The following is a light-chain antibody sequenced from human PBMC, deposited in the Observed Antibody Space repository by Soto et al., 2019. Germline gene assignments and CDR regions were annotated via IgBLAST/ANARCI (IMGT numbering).Light chain of an antibody. Sequence: QSALTQPRSVSGSPGQSVTISCTGTSSDVGGYNYVSWYQQHPGKAPKLMIYDVSKRPSGVPDRFSGSKSGNTASLTISGLQAEDAADYYCCSYAGSYTYVFETGTKLTVL. J-gene: IGLJ1*01. CDR3: CSYAGSYTYV. V-gene: IGLV2-11*01. CDR2: DVS. CDR1: SSDVGGYNY.